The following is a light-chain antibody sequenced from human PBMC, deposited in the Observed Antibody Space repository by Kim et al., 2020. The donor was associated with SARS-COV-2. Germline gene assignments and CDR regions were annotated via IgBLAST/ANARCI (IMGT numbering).Light chain of an antibody. CDR2: YDS. V-gene: IGLV3-21*04. J-gene: IGLJ3*02. CDR3: QVWDSSSVHRV. CDR1: NIGSKS. Sequence: APGKTARISCGGNNIGSKSVLWYQQKQGQAPVLVIYYDSDRPSGIPERFSGSNSGNTATLTISRVEAGDEADYYCQVWDSSSVHRVFGGGTQLTVL.